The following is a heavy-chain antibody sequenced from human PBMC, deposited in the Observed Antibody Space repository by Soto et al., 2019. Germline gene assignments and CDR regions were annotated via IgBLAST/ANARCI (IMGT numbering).Heavy chain of an antibody. J-gene: IGHJ6*02. D-gene: IGHD3-10*01. CDR3: ARQGSVVRGVIPYYYYGMDV. Sequence: PSETLSLTCTVSGGSISSGGYYWSWIRQHPGKGLEWIGYIYYSGSTYYNPSLKSRVTISVDTSKNQFSLKLSSVTAADTAVYYCARQGSVVRGVIPYYYYGMDVWGQGTTVTVSS. CDR2: IYYSGST. CDR1: GGSISSGGYY. V-gene: IGHV4-31*03.